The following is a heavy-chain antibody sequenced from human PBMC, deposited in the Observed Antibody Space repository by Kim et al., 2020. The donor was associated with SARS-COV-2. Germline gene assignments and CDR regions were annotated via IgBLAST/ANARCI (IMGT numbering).Heavy chain of an antibody. CDR2: INTGGTT. CDR3: AGFRPADY. CDR1: GFTVSSNY. D-gene: IGHD3-10*01. Sequence: GGSLRLSCAASGFTVSSNYMSWVRQAPGKGLEWVSIINTGGTTYYADSVRGRFTISRDNSKNMLYLQMNSLRAEDTAVYYCAGFRPADYWGQGTLVTVSS. V-gene: IGHV3-53*01. J-gene: IGHJ4*02.